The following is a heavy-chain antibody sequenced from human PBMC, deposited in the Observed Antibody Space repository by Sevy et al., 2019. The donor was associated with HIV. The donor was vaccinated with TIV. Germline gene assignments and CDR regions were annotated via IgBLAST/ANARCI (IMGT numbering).Heavy chain of an antibody. Sequence: GGSLRLSCAASGFTFSSYAMHWVRQAPGKGLEWVAVISYDGSNKYYADSVKGRFTISRDNSKNTLYLQMNSLRAEDTAVYYSARDSRAVAGTGYFDYWGQGTLVTVSS. J-gene: IGHJ4*02. CDR1: GFTFSSYA. D-gene: IGHD6-19*01. V-gene: IGHV3-30-3*01. CDR2: ISYDGSNK. CDR3: ARDSRAVAGTGYFDY.